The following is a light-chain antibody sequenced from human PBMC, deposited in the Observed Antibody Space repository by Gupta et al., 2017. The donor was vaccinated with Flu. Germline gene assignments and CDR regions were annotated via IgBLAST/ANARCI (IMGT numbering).Light chain of an antibody. CDR1: ESVGIN. V-gene: IGKV3-15*01. J-gene: IGKJ1*01. Sequence: GERATLSCRASESVGINLDWYQEKAGRTPRLLIYDASTRATGVPARFSGSGSGTEFTLTISSLQSEDVAVYYCLQYDHWLPAFGQGTKVEIK. CDR2: DAS. CDR3: LQYDHWLPA.